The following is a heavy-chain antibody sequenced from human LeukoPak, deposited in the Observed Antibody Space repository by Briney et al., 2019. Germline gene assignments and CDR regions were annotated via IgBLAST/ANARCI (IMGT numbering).Heavy chain of an antibody. Sequence: GGSLRLSCAASGFTFSSYWMHWVRQAPGKGLVWVSHINTDGSSTNYADSVKGRFTISRDNAKNKLYLQMNSLRAEDTAVYYCASTACTTSCYTGEGFDYWGQGTLVTVSS. D-gene: IGHD2-2*02. CDR2: INTDGSST. V-gene: IGHV3-74*01. CDR3: ASTACTTSCYTGEGFDY. CDR1: GFTFSSYW. J-gene: IGHJ4*02.